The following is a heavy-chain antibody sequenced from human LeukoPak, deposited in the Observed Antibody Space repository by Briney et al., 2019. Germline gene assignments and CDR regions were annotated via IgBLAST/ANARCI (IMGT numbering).Heavy chain of an antibody. V-gene: IGHV3-15*01. CDR3: TTNTRYSSSWYSRAFDY. J-gene: IGHJ4*02. D-gene: IGHD6-13*01. CDR1: GFTFSNAW. CDR2: IKTKTDGGTT. Sequence: PGGSLRLSCAASGFTFSNAWMNWVRQAPGKGLEWVGRIKTKTDGGTTDYGAPVKGRFTISRDDSKNTLYLQMNSLQTEDTAVYYCTTNTRYSSSWYSRAFDYWGQGTLVTVSS.